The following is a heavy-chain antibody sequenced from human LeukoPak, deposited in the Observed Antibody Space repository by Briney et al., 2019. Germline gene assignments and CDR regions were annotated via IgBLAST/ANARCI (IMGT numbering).Heavy chain of an antibody. CDR3: ARVGAAAGFFDY. V-gene: IGHV4-61*02. D-gene: IGHD6-13*01. CDR2: IYTIGTT. Sequence: SETLSLTCTVSGGSVSSGPYYWTWIRQPAGKGLEWIGRIYTIGTTNYNPSLKSRVTISVDTSKNQFSLKLSSVTAADTAVYYCARVGAAAGFFDYWGQGTLVTVSS. J-gene: IGHJ4*02. CDR1: GGSVSSGPYY.